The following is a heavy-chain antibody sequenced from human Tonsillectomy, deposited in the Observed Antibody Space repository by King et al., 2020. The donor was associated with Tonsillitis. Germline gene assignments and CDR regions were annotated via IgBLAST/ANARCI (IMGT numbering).Heavy chain of an antibody. CDR1: GFTFNTFA. V-gene: IGHV3-23*04. Sequence: EVQLVESGGGLVQPGGSLRLSCAASGFTFNTFAMSWVRQAPGKGPEWVSGISASGGSTYSADSVKGRVTISRDNSEHTLFLQMNSLRAEDTAVYYCAKHIAAVTYSMDVWGKGTTVIVSS. CDR3: AKHIAAVTYSMDV. D-gene: IGHD6-13*01. CDR2: ISASGGST. J-gene: IGHJ6*03.